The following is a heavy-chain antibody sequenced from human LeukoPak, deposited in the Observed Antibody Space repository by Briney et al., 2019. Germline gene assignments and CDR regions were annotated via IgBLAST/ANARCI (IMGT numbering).Heavy chain of an antibody. V-gene: IGHV4-39*01. CDR3: VRGGGSCCRFDY. CDR1: GGSISSSSYY. D-gene: IGHD2-15*01. J-gene: IGHJ4*02. CDR2: ISYRGTT. Sequence: SETLSLTCSVSGGSISSSSYYWGWISQPPGKGLEWIGSISYRGTTYYNPSLKSRVTISIDTSKNQFSLKLSSVTAADTAVFYCVRGGGSCCRFDYWGQGTLVTVSS.